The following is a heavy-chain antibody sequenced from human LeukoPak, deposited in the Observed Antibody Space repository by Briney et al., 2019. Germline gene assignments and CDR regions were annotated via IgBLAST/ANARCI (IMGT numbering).Heavy chain of an antibody. CDR3: ARTKGSGGWPTDY. V-gene: IGHV1-18*01. J-gene: IGHJ4*02. CDR2: ISGYNGNT. D-gene: IGHD6-19*01. Sequence: ASVKVSCKASGYTFTSYGIGWVRQAPGQGLEWMGWISGYNGNTYYAQKLQGRVTMTTDTSTSTAYMELRSLRSDDTAVCYCARTKGSGGWPTDYWGQGTLVTVSS. CDR1: GYTFTSYG.